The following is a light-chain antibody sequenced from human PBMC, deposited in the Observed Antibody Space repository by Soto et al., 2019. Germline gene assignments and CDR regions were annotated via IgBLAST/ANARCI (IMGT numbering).Light chain of an antibody. CDR1: QSISHF. J-gene: IGKJ1*01. V-gene: IGKV1-5*01. CDR3: QQYTSYSRA. Sequence: DSQMTQSPSTLPSSVGDRVTSTCRASQSISHFLAWYQQKPGKVPKLLIYDASNLGSGVPARFSGSGSGTDFTLTISGLQPDDFTTYYCQQYTSYSRAFGQGTKVDIK. CDR2: DAS.